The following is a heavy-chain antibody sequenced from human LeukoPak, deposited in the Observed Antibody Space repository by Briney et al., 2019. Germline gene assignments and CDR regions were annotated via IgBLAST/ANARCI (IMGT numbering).Heavy chain of an antibody. Sequence: GGSLRLSCAASGFTFSSYSMNWARQAPGKGLEWVSSISSSSSYIYYADSVKGRFTISRDNAKNSLYLQMNSLRAEDTAVYYCARERGSSWAPYFDYWGQGTLVTVSS. D-gene: IGHD6-13*01. CDR3: ARERGSSWAPYFDY. J-gene: IGHJ4*02. CDR1: GFTFSSYS. CDR2: ISSSSSYI. V-gene: IGHV3-21*01.